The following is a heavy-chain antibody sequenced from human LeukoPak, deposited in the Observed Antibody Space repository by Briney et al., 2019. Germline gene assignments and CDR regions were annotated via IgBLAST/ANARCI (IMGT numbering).Heavy chain of an antibody. CDR3: ARDYDGGYMDV. D-gene: IGHD3-3*01. V-gene: IGHV3-11*04. CDR2: ISSSGSNI. J-gene: IGHJ6*03. Sequence: GGSLRLSCAASGFSFSDYYMSWIRQAPGKGLEWISYISSSGSNIYADSVKGRFTISRDNAKNSLYLQMNSLRAEDTAVYYCARDYDGGYMDVWGKGTTVTVSS. CDR1: GFSFSDYY.